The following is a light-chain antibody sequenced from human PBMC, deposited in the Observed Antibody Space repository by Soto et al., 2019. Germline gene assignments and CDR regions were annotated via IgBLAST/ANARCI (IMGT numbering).Light chain of an antibody. CDR1: SSDVGAYNY. V-gene: IGLV2-8*01. J-gene: IGLJ2*01. CDR3: SSYAGINIFVV. CDR2: EVY. Sequence: QSALTQPPSASGSPGQSVTISCTGTSSDVGAYNYVSWYQQHPGKAPKLIIYEVYKRPSGVPDRFSGFKSGNTASLIVSGLQAEDEADYYCSSYAGINIFVVFGGGTKLTVL.